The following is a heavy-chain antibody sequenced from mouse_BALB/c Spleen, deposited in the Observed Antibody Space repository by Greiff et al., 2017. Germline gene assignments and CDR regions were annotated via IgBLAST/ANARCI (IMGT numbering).Heavy chain of an antibody. CDR2: ISDGGSYT. CDR3: ARGGDRYDGPFDD. D-gene: IGHD2-14*01. J-gene: IGHJ2*01. Sequence: EVHLVESGGGLVKPGGSLKLSCAASGFTFSDYYMYWVRQTPEKRLEWVATISDGGSYTYYPDSVKGRFTISRDNAKNNLYLQMSSLKSEDTAMYYCARGGDRYDGPFDDWGQGTTLTVSS. CDR1: GFTFSDYY. V-gene: IGHV5-4*02.